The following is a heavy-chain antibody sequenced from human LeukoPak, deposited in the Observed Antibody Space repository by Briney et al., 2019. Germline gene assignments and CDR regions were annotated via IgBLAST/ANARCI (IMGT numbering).Heavy chain of an antibody. CDR2: VSDGGRT. J-gene: IGHJ4*02. D-gene: IGHD1-14*01. CDR1: GGSITSYY. CDR3: ARASTTFDD. Sequence: PSETLSLTCSVSGGSITSYYWSLIRQPPGKGLGWIGHVSDGGRTNYSPSLRSRVSISVDTSKNQFSLKLNSVTAADTAVYFCARASTTFDDWGQGTLVTVSS. V-gene: IGHV4-59*01.